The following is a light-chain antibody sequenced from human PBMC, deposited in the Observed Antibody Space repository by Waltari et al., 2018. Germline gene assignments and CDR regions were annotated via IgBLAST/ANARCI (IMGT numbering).Light chain of an antibody. V-gene: IGLV2-11*01. Sequence: QSALTQPRSVSGSPGQSVAIPCTGTSSDVGAYNYVSWYQHPPVQAPQLMSFYVSKRPSWVPDRFSGSKSGNAASLTSSGLQAEDDADYHCSSTAGGYTWVFGGGTKVTVL. CDR2: YVS. J-gene: IGLJ3*02. CDR3: SSTAGGYTWV. CDR1: SSDVGAYNY.